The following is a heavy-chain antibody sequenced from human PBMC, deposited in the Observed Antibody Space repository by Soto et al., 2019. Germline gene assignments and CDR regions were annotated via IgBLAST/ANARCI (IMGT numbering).Heavy chain of an antibody. CDR1: GFTVGSNY. D-gene: IGHD6-13*01. CDR2: ISGGGGNT. V-gene: IGHV3-23*01. Sequence: GGSLILSCAASGFTVGSNYMSWVRQAPGKGLQWVSGISGGGGNTDYPDSVKGRFTISRDNSKNTLYLQMDSLRAEDTAVYYCAKDRGSSWYGDYFDYWGQGTLVTVSS. CDR3: AKDRGSSWYGDYFDY. J-gene: IGHJ4*02.